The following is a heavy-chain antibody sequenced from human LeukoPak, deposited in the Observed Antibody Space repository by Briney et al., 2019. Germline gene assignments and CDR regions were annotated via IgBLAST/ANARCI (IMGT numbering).Heavy chain of an antibody. V-gene: IGHV1-69*13. Sequence: ASVNVSCKASGGTFSSYAISWVRQAPGQGLEWMGGIIPIFGTANYAQKFQGRVTITADESTSTAYMELSSLRSEDTAVYYCARDSSGYYGDQRRFDYWGQGTLVTVSS. CDR2: IIPIFGTA. CDR3: ARDSSGYYGDQRRFDY. D-gene: IGHD3-22*01. CDR1: GGTFSSYA. J-gene: IGHJ4*02.